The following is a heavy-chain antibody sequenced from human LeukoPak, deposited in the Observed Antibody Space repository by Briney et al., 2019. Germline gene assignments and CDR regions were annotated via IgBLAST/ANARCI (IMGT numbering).Heavy chain of an antibody. CDR1: GGSINSSSYY. Sequence: ETLSLTCTVSGGSINSSSYYWGWIRQPPGKGLEWIGYIHYSGSTRYNPSLKSRVTISVDTSKNQVSLKLRSVTAADTAVYYCARTTEGYAGGPGYSYYYYMDVWGKGTTVTISS. CDR3: ARTTEGYAGGPGYSYYYYMDV. D-gene: IGHD5-12*01. J-gene: IGHJ6*03. V-gene: IGHV4-61*05. CDR2: IHYSGST.